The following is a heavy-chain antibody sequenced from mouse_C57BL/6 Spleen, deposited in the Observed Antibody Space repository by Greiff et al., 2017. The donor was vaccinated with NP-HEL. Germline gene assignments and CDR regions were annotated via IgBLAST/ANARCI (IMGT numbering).Heavy chain of an antibody. Sequence: EVQLVESGGGLVQPGGSLSLSCAASGFTFTDYYMSWVRQPPGKALEWLGFIRNKANGYTTEYSASVKGRFTISRDNSQSILYLQMNALRAEDSATYYCASLGSSYPYFDYWGQGTTLTVSS. CDR1: GFTFTDYY. J-gene: IGHJ2*01. D-gene: IGHD1-1*01. CDR2: IRNKANGYTT. CDR3: ASLGSSYPYFDY. V-gene: IGHV7-3*01.